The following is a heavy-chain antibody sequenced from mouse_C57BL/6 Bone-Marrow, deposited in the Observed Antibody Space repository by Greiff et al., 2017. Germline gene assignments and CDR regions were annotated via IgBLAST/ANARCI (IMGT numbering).Heavy chain of an antibody. D-gene: IGHD1-1*01. Sequence: EVQLQQSGAELVRPGASVKLSCTASGFNIKDDYMHWVKQRPEQGLEWIGWIDPENGDTEYASKFQGKATITADTSSNTAYLQLSSLTSEATAVYYCTTDYGSSPDYWGPGTTLTVSS. V-gene: IGHV14-4*01. J-gene: IGHJ2*01. CDR1: GFNIKDDY. CDR3: TTDYGSSPDY. CDR2: IDPENGDT.